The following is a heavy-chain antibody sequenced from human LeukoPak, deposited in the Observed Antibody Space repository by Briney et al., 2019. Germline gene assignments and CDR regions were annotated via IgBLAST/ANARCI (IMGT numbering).Heavy chain of an antibody. J-gene: IGHJ4*02. V-gene: IGHV5-51*01. CDR1: GYTFTSYW. CDR3: ARQGNYGDY. Sequence: ASVKVSCKASGYTFTSYWIGWVRQMAGQDLEWMGRIYPVDSDTRYSTPLNGQVTISAHKSISTAYLQWSSLKASDTDMCYCARQGNYGDYWGQGTLVTVPS. D-gene: IGHD3-10*01. CDR2: IYPVDSDT.